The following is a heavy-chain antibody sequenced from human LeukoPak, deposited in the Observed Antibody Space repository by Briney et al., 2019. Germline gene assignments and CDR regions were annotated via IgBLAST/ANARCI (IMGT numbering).Heavy chain of an antibody. V-gene: IGHV4-34*01. J-gene: IGHJ4*02. CDR1: GGSFSGYY. CDR3: ARGSSFYYDSSGYYYVV. CDR2: INHSGST. D-gene: IGHD3-22*01. Sequence: PSETLSLTCAVYGGSFSGYYWSWIRQPPGKGLEWIGEINHSGSTNYNPSLKSRVTISVDTSKNQFSLKLSSVTAADTAVYYCARGSSFYYDSSGYYYVVWGQGTLVTVSS.